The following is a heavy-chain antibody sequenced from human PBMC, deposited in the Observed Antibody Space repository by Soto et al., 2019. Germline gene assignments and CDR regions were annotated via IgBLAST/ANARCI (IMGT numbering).Heavy chain of an antibody. Sequence: QVQLVQSGAEVKKPGSSVTVSCKASGGTFSSYAISWVRQAPGQGLEWMGGIIPIFSTPNYAQKFQGRVTITADESTSTASRELSSLRSEDTAVYDCARGNYSDSSGYYTYYFDYWGQGTLVTVSS. CDR1: GGTFSSYA. CDR2: IIPIFSTP. CDR3: ARGNYSDSSGYYTYYFDY. D-gene: IGHD3-22*01. J-gene: IGHJ4*02. V-gene: IGHV1-69*01.